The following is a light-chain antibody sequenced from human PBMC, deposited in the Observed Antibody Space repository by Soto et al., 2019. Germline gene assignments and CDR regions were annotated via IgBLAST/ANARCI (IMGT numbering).Light chain of an antibody. CDR3: QQRSSWPLT. CDR2: AAS. Sequence: DIQMTQSPSTLSGSVGDRVTITCRASQTISSWLAWYQQKPGKAPKLLIYAASTLQSGVPSRFSGSGSGTDFTLTSSSLEPEDFAIYYCQQRSSWPLTFGQGTRLEIK. V-gene: IGKV1-5*01. CDR1: QTISSW. J-gene: IGKJ5*01.